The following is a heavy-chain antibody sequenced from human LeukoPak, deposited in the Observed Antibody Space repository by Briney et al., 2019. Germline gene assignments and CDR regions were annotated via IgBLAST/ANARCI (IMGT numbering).Heavy chain of an antibody. J-gene: IGHJ3*02. D-gene: IGHD3-10*01. CDR3: ARNSYGSGISSAFDI. CDR1: GFTFSTFG. Sequence: PGGSLRLSCAASGFTFSTFGMIWVRQAPGKGLEWVSVIYSGGSTYYADSVKGRFTISRDNSKNTLYLQMNSLRAEDTAVYYCARNSYGSGISSAFDIWGQGTMVTVSS. CDR2: IYSGGST. V-gene: IGHV3-66*01.